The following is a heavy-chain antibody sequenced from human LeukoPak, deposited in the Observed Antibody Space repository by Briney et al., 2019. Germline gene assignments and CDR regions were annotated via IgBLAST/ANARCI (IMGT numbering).Heavy chain of an antibody. J-gene: IGHJ2*01. V-gene: IGHV1-2*02. D-gene: IGHD7-27*01. CDR3: AIQPWGSGNNWYFDL. CDR2: ISPNSGGT. CDR1: GYTFTAYY. Sequence: GASVKVSCKASGYTFTAYYIHWVRQAPGQGLEWMGWISPNSGGTDYAQKFQGRVTMTRDTSISTAYVELSSLTSDDTAAYYCAIQPWGSGNNWYFDLWGRGTLVTVSS.